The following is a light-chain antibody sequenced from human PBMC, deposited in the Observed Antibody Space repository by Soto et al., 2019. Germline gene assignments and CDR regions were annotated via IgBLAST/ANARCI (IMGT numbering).Light chain of an antibody. J-gene: IGLJ2*01. CDR1: SSDIGGFDL. CDR2: DVN. CDR3: SSFTISRNTVI. V-gene: IGLV2-14*02. Sequence: QSVLTQPDSLSGSPGQSITISCTGSSSDIGGFDLVSWYQQHPGKAPKLLLYDVNKRPSGVPDRFSGSKSGNTASLTISGLRAEDEADYYCSSFTISRNTVIFGGGTKVTVL.